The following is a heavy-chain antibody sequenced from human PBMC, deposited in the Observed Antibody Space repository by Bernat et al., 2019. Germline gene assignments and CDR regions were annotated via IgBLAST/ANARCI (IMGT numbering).Heavy chain of an antibody. CDR2: TYSGGDT. CDR1: GFTVSSKY. CDR3: ASSLYSDTGGYRGIYFDY. D-gene: IGHD3-22*01. V-gene: IGHV3-53*01. J-gene: IGHJ4*02. Sequence: EVQLVESGGGLIQPGGSLRLSCAASGFTVSSKYMSWVRQAPGKGLEWVSVTYSGGDTYYAESVKGRFTISRDNSKNTLYLQMNSLRAEDTAVYYCASSLYSDTGGYRGIYFDYWGRGTLVTVSS.